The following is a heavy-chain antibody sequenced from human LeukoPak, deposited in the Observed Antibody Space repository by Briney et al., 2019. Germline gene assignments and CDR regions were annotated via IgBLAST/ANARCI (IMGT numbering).Heavy chain of an antibody. CDR1: GFTFSGYW. CDR2: IKQDGSEK. D-gene: IGHD3-3*01. Sequence: PGGSLRLSCAASGFTFSGYWMNWVRQTPGRGLEWVANIKQDGSEKYYVDSVKGRFTISRDNAKNSLYLQMNSLSGEDTALYYCAKDGLRFLEWFDPWGQGTLVTVSS. V-gene: IGHV3-7*03. CDR3: AKDGLRFLEWFDP. J-gene: IGHJ5*02.